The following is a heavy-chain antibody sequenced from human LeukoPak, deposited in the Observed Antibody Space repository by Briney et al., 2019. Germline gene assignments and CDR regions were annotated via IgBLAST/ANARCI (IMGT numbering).Heavy chain of an antibody. J-gene: IGHJ6*03. Sequence: GESLKISXKVSGYSFTNYWIGWVRQMPAKGLEWMGIIYPGDSDTIYSPSFQGQVTISADKSISTAYLQWSSLKASDTAIYYCARHHMTSVTTAPFYYIDVWGTGATVTVSS. CDR2: IYPGDSDT. CDR1: GYSFTNYW. D-gene: IGHD4-17*01. CDR3: ARHHMTSVTTAPFYYIDV. V-gene: IGHV5-51*01.